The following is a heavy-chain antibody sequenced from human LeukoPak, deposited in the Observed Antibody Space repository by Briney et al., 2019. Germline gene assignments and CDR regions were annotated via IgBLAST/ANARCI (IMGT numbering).Heavy chain of an antibody. D-gene: IGHD3-10*01. CDR2: ISAYNGNT. V-gene: IGHV1-18*01. Sequence: ASVKVSCKAPGYTFTSYGISWVRQAPGQGLEWMGWISAYNGNTNYAQKLQGRVTMTTDTSTSTAYMELRSLRSDDTAVYYCARDYYGSGSYSRRVDAFDIWGQGTMVTVSS. CDR3: ARDYYGSGSYSRRVDAFDI. CDR1: GYTFTSYG. J-gene: IGHJ3*02.